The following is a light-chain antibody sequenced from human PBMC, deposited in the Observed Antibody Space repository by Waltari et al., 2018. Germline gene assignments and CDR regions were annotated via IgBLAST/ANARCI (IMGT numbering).Light chain of an antibody. CDR1: QSVGNS. Sequence: EIVLTQSPGTLSLSPGERATLSCRDSQSVGNSLAWYQQRPGQAPRLLIYDASTRATGTPGRFSGSGFGTDFSLAISSLEPEDFAVYFCQHYVNLPVTFGQGTKVEI. CDR3: QHYVNLPVT. CDR2: DAS. J-gene: IGKJ1*01. V-gene: IGKV3-20*01.